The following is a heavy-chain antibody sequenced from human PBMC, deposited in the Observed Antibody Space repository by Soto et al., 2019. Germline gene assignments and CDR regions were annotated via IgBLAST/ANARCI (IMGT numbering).Heavy chain of an antibody. CDR3: ARETLTLFGGVRDNVYYGMDV. J-gene: IGHJ6*02. D-gene: IGHD3-3*01. V-gene: IGHV3-48*03. Sequence: EVQLEESGGGLVQPGGSLRLSCAASGFTFSSYEMNWVRQVPGKGLQWVSYIGTSETIRYYADSVKGRFTISRDNAKNSLYLQMNSRRAADTAIYYCARETLTLFGGVRDNVYYGMDVWGPWTTVTVSS. CDR2: IGTSETIR. CDR1: GFTFSSYE.